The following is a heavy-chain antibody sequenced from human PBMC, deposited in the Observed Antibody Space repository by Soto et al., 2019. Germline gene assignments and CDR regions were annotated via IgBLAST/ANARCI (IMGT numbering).Heavy chain of an antibody. CDR3: ARDGDFWSGYLYYFDY. CDR1: GFTFSSYA. CDR2: ISYDGSNK. Sequence: GGSLRLSCAASGFTFSSYAMHWVRQAPGKGLEWVAVISYDGSNKYYADSVKGRFTISRDNSKNTLYLQMNSLRAEDTAVYYCARDGDFWSGYLYYFDYWGQGTLVTVSS. J-gene: IGHJ4*02. V-gene: IGHV3-30-3*01. D-gene: IGHD3-3*01.